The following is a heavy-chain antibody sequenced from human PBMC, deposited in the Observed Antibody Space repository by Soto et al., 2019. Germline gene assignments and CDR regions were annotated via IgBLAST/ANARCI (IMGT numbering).Heavy chain of an antibody. CDR1: GFTFDNYE. D-gene: IGHD3-10*01. CDR2: ISSVGSTI. J-gene: IGHJ3*02. Sequence: EVQLVESGGGLVQPGGSLRLSCAAYGFTFDNYEMNWVRQAPGKGLEWLSYISSVGSTIYYAESVKGRFTISRDNAKNSLYLQMNSLRAEDTAVYYCARDFLIRALDIWGQGTMVTVSS. V-gene: IGHV3-48*03. CDR3: ARDFLIRALDI.